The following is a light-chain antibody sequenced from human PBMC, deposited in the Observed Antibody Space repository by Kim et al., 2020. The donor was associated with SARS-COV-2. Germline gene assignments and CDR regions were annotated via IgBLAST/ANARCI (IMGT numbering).Light chain of an antibody. CDR1: QSISSW. CDR2: DAS. V-gene: IGKV1-5*01. CDR3: QQYNSYSGT. J-gene: IGKJ2*01. Sequence: SASVGDRVTITCRASQSISSWLAWYQQKPGKVPKLLIYDASSLESGVPSRFSGSGSGTEFTLTISSLQPDDFATYYCQQYNSYSGTFGQGTKLEI.